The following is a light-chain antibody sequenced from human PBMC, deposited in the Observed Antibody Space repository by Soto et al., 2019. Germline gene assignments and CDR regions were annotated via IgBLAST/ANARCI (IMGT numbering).Light chain of an antibody. J-gene: IGKJ1*01. CDR1: QTINRW. Sequence: DIQMTQSPSTLSASIGDRVTITCRASQTINRWLAWYQQKPGKAPRLLIHHASNLESGVPSRISGSGSGTEFSLIISNLQHEDVEFYYCQQYESYYPTLGQGTKVDIK. CDR2: HAS. CDR3: QQYESYYPT. V-gene: IGKV1-5*01.